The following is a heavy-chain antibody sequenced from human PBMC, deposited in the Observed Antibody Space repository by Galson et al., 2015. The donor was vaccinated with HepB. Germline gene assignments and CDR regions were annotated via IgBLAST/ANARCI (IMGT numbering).Heavy chain of an antibody. V-gene: IGHV3-11*06. Sequence: SLRLSCAASGFTFSDYYMSWIRQAPGKGLEWVSYISSSSSYTNYADSVKGRFTISRDNAKNSLYLQMNSLRAEDTAVYYCARDKTVVGDFDYWGQGTLVTVSS. CDR3: ARDKTVVGDFDY. CDR2: ISSSSSYT. D-gene: IGHD2-15*01. CDR1: GFTFSDYY. J-gene: IGHJ4*02.